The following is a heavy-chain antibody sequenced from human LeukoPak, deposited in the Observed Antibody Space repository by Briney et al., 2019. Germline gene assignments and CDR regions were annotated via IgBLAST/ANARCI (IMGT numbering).Heavy chain of an antibody. CDR1: GGSISSSSYY. Sequence: KPSETLSLTCTVSGGSISSSSYYWRWIRQPPGKGLEWIGSIYYSGSTYYNPSLKSRVTISVDTSKNQFSLKLSSVTAADTAVYYCARLYYYDSSGYSAFDIWGQGTMVTVSS. CDR3: ARLYYYDSSGYSAFDI. V-gene: IGHV4-39*01. J-gene: IGHJ3*02. CDR2: IYYSGST. D-gene: IGHD3-22*01.